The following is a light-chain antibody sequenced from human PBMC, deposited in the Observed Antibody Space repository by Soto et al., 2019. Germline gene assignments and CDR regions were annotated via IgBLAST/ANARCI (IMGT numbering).Light chain of an antibody. CDR2: NND. V-gene: IGLV1-44*01. CDR1: NSNNGSNI. J-gene: IGLJ3*02. CDR3: AAWDGSLNGWV. Sequence: QSVLTQAPSASGTPGQRVTISCSGSNSNNGSNIVSWYQQVPGTAPKVLIYNNDQRPSGVPDRLSGSKSGTSASLAIGGLQSEYEDDYYCAAWDGSLNGWVFGGGTKLTVL.